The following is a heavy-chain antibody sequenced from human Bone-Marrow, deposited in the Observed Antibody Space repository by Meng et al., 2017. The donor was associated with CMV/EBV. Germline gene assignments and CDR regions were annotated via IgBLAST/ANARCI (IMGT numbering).Heavy chain of an antibody. Sequence: GSLRLSCTVSGGSISSSSYYWGWIRQPPGKGLEWIGSIYYSGSTYYNPSLKSRVTISVDTSKNQFSVKLSSVTAADTAVYYCASFCMWGSGYYYYGMDVWGQGTTVT. CDR1: GGSISSSSYY. D-gene: IGHD2-15*01. J-gene: IGHJ6*02. V-gene: IGHV4-39*07. CDR2: IYYSGST. CDR3: ASFCMWGSGYYYYGMDV.